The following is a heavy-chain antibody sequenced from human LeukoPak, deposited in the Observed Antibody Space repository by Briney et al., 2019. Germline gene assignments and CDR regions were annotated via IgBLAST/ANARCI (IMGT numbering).Heavy chain of an antibody. CDR1: GYTFTGYY. CDR2: INPNSGGT. V-gene: IGHV1-2*02. CDR3: ARDSHPSGWFLPDY. D-gene: IGHD6-19*01. J-gene: IGHJ4*02. Sequence: ASVKVSCKASGYTFTGYYMHWVRQAPGQGLEWMGWINPNSGGTDYALKFQGRVTMPRDTSISTAYMELSGLRSDDTAVYYCARDSHPSGWFLPDYWGQGTLVTVPT.